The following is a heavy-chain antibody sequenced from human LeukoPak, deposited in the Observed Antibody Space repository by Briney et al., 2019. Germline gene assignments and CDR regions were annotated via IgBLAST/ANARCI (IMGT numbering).Heavy chain of an antibody. V-gene: IGHV4-4*09. J-gene: IGHJ6*03. CDR1: GGSISSYY. Sequence: SETLSLTCTVSGGSISSYYWSWMREPPGKGLEWIGYIYTRASTNSNPSTQSRVTISVDTSKNPFSLKLSSVTAADTAVYYCARVYSSSWYYYYYMDVWGKGTTVTVSS. CDR2: IYTRAST. D-gene: IGHD6-13*01. CDR3: ARVYSSSWYYYYYMDV.